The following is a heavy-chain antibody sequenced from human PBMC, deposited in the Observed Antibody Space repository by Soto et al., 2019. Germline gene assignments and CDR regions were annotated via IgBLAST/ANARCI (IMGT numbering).Heavy chain of an antibody. CDR3: ARFVYSYYGMDV. V-gene: IGHV4-59*01. CDR1: GGSISSYY. CDR2: IYYSGST. D-gene: IGHD3-16*01. Sequence: QVQLQESGPGLVKPSETLSLTCTVSGGSISSYYWSWIRQPPGKGLEWIGYIYYSGSTNYNPSLMSRVPISVVTAQHAFSLKLSSVTAADPAVYSCARFVYSYYGMDVWGQGTTVTGSS. J-gene: IGHJ6*02.